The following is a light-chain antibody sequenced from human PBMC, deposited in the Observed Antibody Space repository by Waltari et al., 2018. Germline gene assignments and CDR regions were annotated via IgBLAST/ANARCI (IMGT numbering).Light chain of an antibody. V-gene: IGKV3-20*01. CDR2: GAS. J-gene: IGKJ1*01. CDR1: QSVGRS. Sequence: EIVLTQSPGTLTLSPGERATLSCRASQSVGRSLTWYQQKPVQAPRLLIYGASSRATGLPDRFSGSGSGTDFSLTISRLEPEDFALYYCQHYVRLPVSFGQGTKVDIK. CDR3: QHYVRLPVS.